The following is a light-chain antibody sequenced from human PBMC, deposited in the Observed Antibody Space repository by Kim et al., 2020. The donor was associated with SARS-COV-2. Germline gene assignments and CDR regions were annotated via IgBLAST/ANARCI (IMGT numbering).Light chain of an antibody. CDR2: EAT. Sequence: SASLGDRVTITCRASQGSSSFLAWIQQKHGKGPKRLIYEATTLQRGVPSKFSGSGSGTEFTLTITSLQPEDFATYFCRQHKTFPYTFGQGTKREIK. J-gene: IGKJ2*01. CDR1: QGSSSF. CDR3: RQHKTFPYT. V-gene: IGKV1-17*03.